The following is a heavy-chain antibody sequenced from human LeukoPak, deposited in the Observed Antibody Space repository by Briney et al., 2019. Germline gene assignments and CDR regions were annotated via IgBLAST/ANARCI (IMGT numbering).Heavy chain of an antibody. V-gene: IGHV5-51*01. CDR3: ARRSYYDNSGYFYFDY. CDR1: GYIFTNYW. J-gene: IGHJ4*02. CDR2: IYAGDSDT. D-gene: IGHD3-22*01. Sequence: KAGESLKISCKASGYIFTNYWIAGVRQMPGKGLEYMGIIYAGDSDTSYSPWFQGQVTISPDKSISTASLQASSLKASDTAMYYCARRSYYDNSGYFYFDYWGQGTLVTVSS.